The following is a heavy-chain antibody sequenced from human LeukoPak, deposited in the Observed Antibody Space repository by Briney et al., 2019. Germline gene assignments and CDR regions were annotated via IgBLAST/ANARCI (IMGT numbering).Heavy chain of an antibody. Sequence: PSETLSLTCTVSGGSISSYYWSWIRQPPGKGLEWTGYIYYSGSTNYNPSLKSRVTISVDTSKNQFSLKLSSVTAADTAVYYCARGRIAAAGRAWFDPWGQGTLVTVSS. CDR1: GGSISSYY. D-gene: IGHD6-13*01. V-gene: IGHV4-59*01. J-gene: IGHJ5*02. CDR2: IYYSGST. CDR3: ARGRIAAAGRAWFDP.